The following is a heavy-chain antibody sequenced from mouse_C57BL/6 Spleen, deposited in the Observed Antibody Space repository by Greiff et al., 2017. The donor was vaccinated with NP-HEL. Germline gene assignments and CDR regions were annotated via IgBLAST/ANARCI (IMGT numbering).Heavy chain of an antibody. CDR3: ARRYGSDYYAMDY. CDR1: GYTFTSYW. Sequence: VQLQQSGAELVKPGASVKLSCKASGYTFTSYWMQWVKQRPGQGLEWIGEIDPSDSYTNYNQKFKGKATLTVDTSSSTAYMQLSSLTSEDSAVYYCARRYGSDYYAMDYWGQGTSVTVSS. J-gene: IGHJ4*01. D-gene: IGHD1-1*01. CDR2: IDPSDSYT. V-gene: IGHV1-50*01.